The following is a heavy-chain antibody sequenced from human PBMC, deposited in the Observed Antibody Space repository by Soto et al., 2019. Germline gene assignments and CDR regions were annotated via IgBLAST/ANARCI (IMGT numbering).Heavy chain of an antibody. J-gene: IGHJ5*02. D-gene: IGHD2-2*02. CDR2: IYYSGST. CDR1: GGSISSSSYY. V-gene: IGHV4-39*01. CDR3: ARQVPAAIRLGWFDP. Sequence: SETLSLTCTVSGGSISSSSYYWGWIRQPPGKGLEWIGSIYYSGSTYYRPSLKSRVTISVDTSKNQFSLKLSSVTAADTAVYYCARQVPAAIRLGWFDPWGQGTLVTVSS.